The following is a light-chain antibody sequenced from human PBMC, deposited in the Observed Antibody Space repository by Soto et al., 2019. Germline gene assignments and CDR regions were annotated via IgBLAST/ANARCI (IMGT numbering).Light chain of an antibody. CDR3: QQYNSYSPWT. CDR2: DAS. V-gene: IGKV1-5*01. Sequence: DIQMAQSPFTLSASVGDRVTGTWRASQSVNKWLAWFQQKPGKVPKLLIFDASTLQTGVPSRFGGGGSGTEFTLTISGLQPDDFATYYCQQYNSYSPWTFSPGTKVDIK. J-gene: IGKJ1*01. CDR1: QSVNKW.